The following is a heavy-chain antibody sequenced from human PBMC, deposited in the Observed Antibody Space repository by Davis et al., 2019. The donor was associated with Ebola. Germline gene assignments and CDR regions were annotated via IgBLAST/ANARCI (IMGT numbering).Heavy chain of an antibody. CDR1: GFTFSSYA. CDR3: AKAWSRYCSSTSCYGGGMDV. Sequence: GESLKISCAASGFTFSSYAMSWVRQAPGKGLEWVSAISGSGGSTYYADSVKGRFTISRDNSKNTLYLQMNSLRAEDTAVYYCAKAWSRYCSSTSCYGGGMDVWGQGTTVTVSS. CDR2: ISGSGGST. J-gene: IGHJ6*02. D-gene: IGHD2-2*01. V-gene: IGHV3-23*01.